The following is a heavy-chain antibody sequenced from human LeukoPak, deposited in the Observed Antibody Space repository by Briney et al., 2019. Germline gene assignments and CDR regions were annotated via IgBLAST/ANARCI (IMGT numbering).Heavy chain of an antibody. CDR1: GGSISSGGYY. V-gene: IGHV4-30-2*01. J-gene: IGHJ3*02. D-gene: IGHD1-26*01. Sequence: SETLSLTRTVSGGSISSGGYYWSWIRQPPGKGLEWIGYIYHSGSTYYNPSLKSRVTISVDRSKNQFSLKLSSVTAADTAVYYCARAPMGDDAFDIWGQGTMVTVSS. CDR2: IYHSGST. CDR3: ARAPMGDDAFDI.